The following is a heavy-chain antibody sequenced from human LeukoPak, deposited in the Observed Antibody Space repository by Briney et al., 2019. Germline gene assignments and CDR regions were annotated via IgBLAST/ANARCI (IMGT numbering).Heavy chain of an antibody. J-gene: IGHJ4*02. Sequence: GGSLRLFCVASGFIYSRYSMNWVRQAPGKGLEWVSAISGSGGSTYYADSVKGRFTISRDNSKNTLYLQMNSLRAEDTAVYYCAKRCCSSSPYYFDYWGQGTLVTVSS. CDR1: GFIYSRYS. D-gene: IGHD2-2*01. CDR2: ISGSGGST. V-gene: IGHV3-23*01. CDR3: AKRCCSSSPYYFDY.